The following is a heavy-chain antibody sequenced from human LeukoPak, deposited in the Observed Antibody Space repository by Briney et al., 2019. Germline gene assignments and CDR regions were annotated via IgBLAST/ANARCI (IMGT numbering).Heavy chain of an antibody. CDR2: INHSGST. V-gene: IGHV4-34*01. D-gene: IGHD3-10*01. J-gene: IGHJ5*02. Sequence: SETLSLTCDVYGGSFSGCYWSWIRQPPGKGLEWIGEINHSGSTNYNPSLKSRVTISVDTSKNQFSLKLSSVTAADTAVYYCARGSNYYDSGKGWFDPWGQGTLVTVSS. CDR3: ARGSNYYDSGKGWFDP. CDR1: GGSFSGCY.